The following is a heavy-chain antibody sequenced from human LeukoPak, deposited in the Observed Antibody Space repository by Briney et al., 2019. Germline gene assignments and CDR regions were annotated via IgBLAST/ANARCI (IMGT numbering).Heavy chain of an antibody. CDR2: ISYDGSNK. J-gene: IGHJ5*02. V-gene: IGHV3-30*04. D-gene: IGHD4-17*01. Sequence: GGSLRLSCAASGFTFSGYAMHWVRQAPGKGLEWVAVISYDGSNKYYADSVKGRFTISRDNSKNTLYLQMNSLRAEDTAVYYCARGGYGDWYNWFDPWGQGTLVTVSS. CDR1: GFTFSGYA. CDR3: ARGGYGDWYNWFDP.